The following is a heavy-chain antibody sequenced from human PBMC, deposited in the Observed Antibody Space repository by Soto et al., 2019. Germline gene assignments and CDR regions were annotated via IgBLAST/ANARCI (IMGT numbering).Heavy chain of an antibody. CDR1: GGSITSYY. V-gene: IGHV4-59*08. D-gene: IGHD1-1*01. CDR3: ARRYGYSFDY. Sequence: PSETLSLTFTDSGGSITSYYWSWIRQPPGKGLEWIGYIYNSGRTNYNPSLKSRVTISVDTSKNQFSLKLSSVTAADTAVYYCARRYGYSFDYWGQGTLVTVS. J-gene: IGHJ4*02. CDR2: IYNSGRT.